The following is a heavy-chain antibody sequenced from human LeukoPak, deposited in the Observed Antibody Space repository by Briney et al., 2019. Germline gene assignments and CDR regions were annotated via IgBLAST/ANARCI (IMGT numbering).Heavy chain of an antibody. V-gene: IGHV4-59*12. J-gene: IGHJ4*02. CDR2: IYYSGST. CDR3: ARRSGPGAYDY. Sequence: SETLSLTCTVSGGSISSYYWSWIRQPPGKGLEWIGYIYYSGSTNYNPSLKSRVTISVDTSKNQFSLKLSSVTAADTAVYYCARRSGPGAYDYWGQGTLVTVSS. CDR1: GGSISSYY. D-gene: IGHD1-26*01.